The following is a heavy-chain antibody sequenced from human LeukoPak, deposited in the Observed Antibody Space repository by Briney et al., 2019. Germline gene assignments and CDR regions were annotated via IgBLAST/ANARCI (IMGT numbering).Heavy chain of an antibody. V-gene: IGHV4-39*07. Sequence: PSETLSLTCTVSGGSISSSSYYWGWIRQPPGKGLEWIGSIYYSGSTNYNPSLKSRVTISVDKSKNQFSLKLSSVTAADTAVYYCARELAAAEKNWFDPWGQGTLVTVSS. CDR2: IYYSGST. CDR1: GGSISSSSYY. D-gene: IGHD6-13*01. J-gene: IGHJ5*02. CDR3: ARELAAAEKNWFDP.